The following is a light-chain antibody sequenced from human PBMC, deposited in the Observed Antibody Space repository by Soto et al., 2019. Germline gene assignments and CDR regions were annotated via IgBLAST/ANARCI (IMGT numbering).Light chain of an antibody. V-gene: IGKV3-11*01. CDR1: QNVRTF. Sequence: EVVLTQSPATLSLSPGERATLSCRASQNVRTFLDWYQQKPGQAPRLLIYGASNRATGIPARFSGSGSGTDFTLTISSLEPEDFATYYGQQYYTYPWTVGQGTNVEIK. J-gene: IGKJ1*01. CDR3: QQYYTYPWT. CDR2: GAS.